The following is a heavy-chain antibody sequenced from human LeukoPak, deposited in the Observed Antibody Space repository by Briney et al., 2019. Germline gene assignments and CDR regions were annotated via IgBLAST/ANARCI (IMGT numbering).Heavy chain of an antibody. CDR2: IKQDGSEK. V-gene: IGHV3-7*01. Sequence: GGSLRLSCAASGFTFSGFWMGWVRQAPGKGLEWVAHIKQDGSEKYYVESVKGRFTISRDNARNLVFLQMSSLRAEDTAMYYCARGNFGDYDWGQGTLVTVSS. J-gene: IGHJ4*02. CDR3: ARGNFGDYD. CDR1: GFTFSGFW. D-gene: IGHD4-17*01.